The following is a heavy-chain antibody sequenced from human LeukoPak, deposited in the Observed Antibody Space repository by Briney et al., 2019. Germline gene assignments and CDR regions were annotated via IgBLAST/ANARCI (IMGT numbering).Heavy chain of an antibody. V-gene: IGHV3-21*01. CDR2: ISSSSYI. Sequence: GGSLRLSCAASGFTFSSYSMNWVRQAPGKGLEWVSSISSSSYIYYADSLKGRFTISRDNAKNSLYLQMNSLRAEDTAVYYCARGGPRDGYDYWGQGTLVTVSS. J-gene: IGHJ4*02. CDR3: ARGGPRDGYDY. CDR1: GFTFSSYS. D-gene: IGHD5-18*01.